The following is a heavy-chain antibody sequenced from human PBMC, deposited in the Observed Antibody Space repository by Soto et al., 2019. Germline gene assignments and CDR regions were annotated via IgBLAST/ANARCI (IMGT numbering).Heavy chain of an antibody. V-gene: IGHV3-23*04. J-gene: IGHJ4*02. CDR2: ISDSGGTS. Sequence: EVQLVDSGGGLVQPGGSLRLSCAASGFIFSTYVISWVRQAPGKGLEWVSFISDSGGTSYNADSVKGRFTISRDNSKNTLYLQMNSLRAEDTAIYYCAKRPRALLTFDYWGQGTLVTVSS. CDR3: AKRPRALLTFDY. D-gene: IGHD1-26*01. CDR1: GFIFSTYV.